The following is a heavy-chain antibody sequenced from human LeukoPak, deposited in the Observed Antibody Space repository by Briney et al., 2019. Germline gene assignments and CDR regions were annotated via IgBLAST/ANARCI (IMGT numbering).Heavy chain of an antibody. CDR1: GYSFTNYW. J-gene: IGHJ4*02. CDR2: IYPGDSNT. V-gene: IGHV5-51*01. Sequence: GESLKISCQGSGYSFTNYWIGWVRQMPGKGLEWMGAIYPGDSNTKYTPSFQGRVTISADKSISTAYLQWSSLEASDTAMYYCARGKGYCSADSCYFYDFWGQGTLVTVSS. D-gene: IGHD2-15*01. CDR3: ARGKGYCSADSCYFYDF.